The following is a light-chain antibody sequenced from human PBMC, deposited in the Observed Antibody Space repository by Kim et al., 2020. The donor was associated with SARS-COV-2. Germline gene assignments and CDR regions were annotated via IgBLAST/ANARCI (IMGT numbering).Light chain of an antibody. CDR3: QSYDSSNPWV. J-gene: IGLJ3*02. Sequence: KPVTTSCTRSSGSIASSYVQWYQQRPGSAPTTVIYEDNQRPSGVPDRFSGSIDSSSNSASLTISGLKTEDEADYYCQSYDSSNPWVFGGGTQLTVL. CDR1: SGSIASSY. V-gene: IGLV6-57*03. CDR2: EDN.